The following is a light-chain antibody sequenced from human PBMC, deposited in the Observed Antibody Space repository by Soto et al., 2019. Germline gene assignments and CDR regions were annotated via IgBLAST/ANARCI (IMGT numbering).Light chain of an antibody. CDR1: QSVSSSY. CDR3: QQYCSSPYT. CDR2: GAS. J-gene: IGKJ2*01. V-gene: IGKV3-20*01. Sequence: EIVLTQSPGTLSLSPGERATLSGRASQSVSSSYLAWYQQKPGQAPRLLIYGASSRATGIPDRFSGSGSGKDFTLTISRLEPEDFAVYYCQQYCSSPYTFGQGTKLEIK.